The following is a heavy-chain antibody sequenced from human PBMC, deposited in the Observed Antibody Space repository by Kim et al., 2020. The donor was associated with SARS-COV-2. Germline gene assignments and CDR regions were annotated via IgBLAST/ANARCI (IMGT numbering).Heavy chain of an antibody. J-gene: IGHJ3*02. V-gene: IGHV3-9*01. CDR3: AKDIGELRLGAAFDI. Sequence: DSVKGRFTISRDNAKNSLYLQMNSLRAEDTALYYCAKDIGELRLGAAFDIWGQGTMVTVSS. D-gene: IGHD1-26*01.